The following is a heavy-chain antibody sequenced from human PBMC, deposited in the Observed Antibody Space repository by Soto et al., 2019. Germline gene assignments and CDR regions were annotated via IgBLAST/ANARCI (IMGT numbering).Heavy chain of an antibody. Sequence: EVQLVESGGGLVQPGGSLRLSCAASGFTFSSYAMHWVRQAPGKGLEYVSAISSNGGSTYYANSVKGRFTISRDNSKNTLYLQMGSLRAEDMAVYYCARGGLDCYYYYYYMDVWGKGTTVTVSS. CDR1: GFTFSSYA. CDR2: ISSNGGST. CDR3: ARGGLDCYYYYYYMDV. J-gene: IGHJ6*03. D-gene: IGHD2-21*01. V-gene: IGHV3-64*01.